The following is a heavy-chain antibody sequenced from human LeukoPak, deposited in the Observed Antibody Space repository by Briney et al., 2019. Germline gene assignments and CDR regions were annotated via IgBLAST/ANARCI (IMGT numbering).Heavy chain of an antibody. J-gene: IGHJ3*01. CDR2: ISSSSSYI. V-gene: IGHV3-21*01. CDR1: GFTFTMFG. CDR3: LGAFDL. Sequence: GGSLRLSCAASGFTFTMFGMSWVRQAPGKGLEWVSSISSSSSYIHYADSVKGRFTISRDNAQNSLYLQMNSLRVEDTAVYYCLGAFDLWGQGTMVTVSS.